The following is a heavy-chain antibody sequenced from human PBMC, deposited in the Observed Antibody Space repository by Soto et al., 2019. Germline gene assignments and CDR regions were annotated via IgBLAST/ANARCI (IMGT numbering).Heavy chain of an antibody. CDR2: IYHSGST. CDR1: GGSFSGYY. CDR3: ARESPYYYDSSGYVIDY. J-gene: IGHJ4*02. V-gene: IGHV4-34*01. Sequence: SETLSLTCAVYGGSFSGYYWSWIRQPPGKGLEWIGEIYHSGSTNYNPSLKSRVTISVDKSKNQFSLKLSSVTAADTAVYYCARESPYYYDSSGYVIDYWGQGTLVTVSS. D-gene: IGHD3-22*01.